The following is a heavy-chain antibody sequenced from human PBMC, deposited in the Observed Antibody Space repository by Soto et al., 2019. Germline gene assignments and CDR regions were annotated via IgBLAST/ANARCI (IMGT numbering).Heavy chain of an antibody. V-gene: IGHV1-18*01. D-gene: IGHD6-13*01. CDR3: AREGSSYEFFHFDY. CDR1: GYTFTSYA. J-gene: IGHJ4*02. CDR2: ISAYNGNT. Sequence: ASVKVSCKASGYTFTSYAISWVRQAPGQGLEWMGWISAYNGNTNYAQKLQGRVTMTTDTSTSTAYMELRSLRSDDTAVYYCAREGSSYEFFHFDYWGQGTLVTVSS.